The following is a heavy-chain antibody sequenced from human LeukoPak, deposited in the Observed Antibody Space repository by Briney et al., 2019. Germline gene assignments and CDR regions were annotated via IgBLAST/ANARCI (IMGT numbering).Heavy chain of an antibody. J-gene: IGHJ4*02. CDR3: ARHGLLIAAAGFYFDY. V-gene: IGHV4-59*08. CDR2: IYYSGST. D-gene: IGHD6-13*01. CDR1: GGSISSYY. Sequence: SETLSLTCTISGGSISSYYWSWIRQPPGKGLEWIGYIYYSGSTNYNPSLKSRVTISVDTSKNQFSLKLSSVTAADTAVYYCARHGLLIAAAGFYFDYWGQGTLVTVSS.